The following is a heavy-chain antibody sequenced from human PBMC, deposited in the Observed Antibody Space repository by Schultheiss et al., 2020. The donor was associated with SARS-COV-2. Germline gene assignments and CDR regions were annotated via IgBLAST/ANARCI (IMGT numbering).Heavy chain of an antibody. V-gene: IGHV4-59*08. CDR3: ARRRYDSSGLYAFDI. J-gene: IGHJ3*02. CDR1: GGSISSYY. CDR2: IYYSGST. Sequence: SETLSLTCTVSGGSISSYYWSWIRQPPGKGLEWIGYIYYSGSTYYNPSLKSRVTISVDTSKNQFSLKLSSVTAADTAVYYCARRRYDSSGLYAFDIWGQGTMVNVSS. D-gene: IGHD3-22*01.